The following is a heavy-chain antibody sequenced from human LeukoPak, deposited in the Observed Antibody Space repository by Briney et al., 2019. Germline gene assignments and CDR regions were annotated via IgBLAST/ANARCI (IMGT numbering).Heavy chain of an antibody. J-gene: IGHJ4*02. CDR3: ASLAVDRGWTYLPDY. Sequence: GASVKVSCKASGYTFTSYYMHWVRQAPGRGLEWMGIINPSGGSTSYAQKFQGRVTMTRATSTSTVYMELSSLRSEDTAVYYCASLAVDRGWTYLPDYWGQGTLVTVSS. D-gene: IGHD6-19*01. V-gene: IGHV1-46*01. CDR2: INPSGGST. CDR1: GYTFTSYY.